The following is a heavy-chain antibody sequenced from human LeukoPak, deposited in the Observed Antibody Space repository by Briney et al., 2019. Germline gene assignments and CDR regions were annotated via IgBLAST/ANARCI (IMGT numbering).Heavy chain of an antibody. Sequence: GGSLRLSCAASGFTFSSYEMNWVRQAPGKGLEWVSYISSSDTTIYCADSVKGRFTISRDNAKNSLYLQMNSLRAEDTAVYYCGKVIAAAGTGYYYGMDVWGQGTTVTVPS. CDR3: GKVIAAAGTGYYYGMDV. CDR2: ISSSDTTI. D-gene: IGHD6-13*01. J-gene: IGHJ6*02. CDR1: GFTFSSYE. V-gene: IGHV3-48*03.